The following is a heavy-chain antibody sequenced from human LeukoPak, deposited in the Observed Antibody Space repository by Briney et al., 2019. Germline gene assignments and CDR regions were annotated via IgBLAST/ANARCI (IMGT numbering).Heavy chain of an antibody. CDR3: ARRLTQYDCFDP. CDR1: GDRVSSNSVT. CDR2: TYYRSTWYN. Sequence: SQTLSLTCAISGDRVSSNSVTWNWIRQSPSRGLEWLGRTYYRSTWYNDYAVSVRGRITVNPDTSKNQFSLHLNSVTSEDTAVYYCARRLTQYDCFDPWGQGILVTVSS. J-gene: IGHJ5*02. V-gene: IGHV6-1*01. D-gene: IGHD2-2*01.